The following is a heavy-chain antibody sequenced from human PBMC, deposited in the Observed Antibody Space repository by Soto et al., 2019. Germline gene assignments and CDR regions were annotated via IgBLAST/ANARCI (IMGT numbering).Heavy chain of an antibody. J-gene: IGHJ3*02. CDR3: VTERGPFGAFDI. Sequence: QVQLLDSGGGVVQPGRSLRLSCAASGFTFSTYGMHWVRQAPGKGLEWVTVIWSNGKNKYYADSVKGRFTISRDNSKNSLSLRTNNLTAEDTARYYCVTERGPFGAFDIWGHGTMVTVSS. CDR2: IWSNGKNK. D-gene: IGHD3-16*01. V-gene: IGHV3-33*01. CDR1: GFTFSTYG.